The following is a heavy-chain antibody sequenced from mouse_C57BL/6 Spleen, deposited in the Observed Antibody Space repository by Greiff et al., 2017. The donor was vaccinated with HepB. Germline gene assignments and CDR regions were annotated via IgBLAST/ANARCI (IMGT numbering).Heavy chain of an antibody. J-gene: IGHJ3*01. CDR3: ARGGSSGYSAWFAY. CDR1: GYSITSGYY. Sequence: EVKLMESGPGLVKPSQSLSLTCSVTGYSITSGYYWNWIRQFPGNKLEWMGYISYDGSNNYNPSLKNRISISRDTSKNQFCLKLNSVTTEDTATYYCARGGSSGYSAWFAYWGQGTLVTVSA. D-gene: IGHD3-2*02. CDR2: ISYDGSN. V-gene: IGHV3-6*01.